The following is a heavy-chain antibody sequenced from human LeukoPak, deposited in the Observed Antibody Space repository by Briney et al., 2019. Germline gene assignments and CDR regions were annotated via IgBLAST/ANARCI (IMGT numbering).Heavy chain of an antibody. CDR2: ISWSSGII. D-gene: IGHD3-3*01. CDR3: AKDTGSPADAITMEDNAFDI. CDR1: GFTFDDYG. Sequence: GGSLRLSCAASGFTFDDYGMSWVRHAPGKGLEWVSGISWSSGIIGYADSVKGRFTISRDSAKNSLDLQMESLRAEGTAVYYCAKDTGSPADAITMEDNAFDIWGQGTMVTVSS. J-gene: IGHJ3*02. V-gene: IGHV3-9*01.